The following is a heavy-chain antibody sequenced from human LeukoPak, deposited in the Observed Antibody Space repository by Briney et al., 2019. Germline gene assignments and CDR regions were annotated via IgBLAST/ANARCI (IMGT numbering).Heavy chain of an antibody. CDR3: ARDRATVVRGVMGYNWFDP. CDR1: DDSISDYY. CDR2: FYNSGRS. Sequence: SETLSLTCTVSDDSISDYYRGWIRQPPGKGLEWIGYFYNSGRSTYNPSLKSRVTISLDTSKNQFSLKMTSVTAADTAVYFCARDRATVVRGVMGYNWFDPWGQGNLVIVSS. D-gene: IGHD3-10*01. J-gene: IGHJ5*02. V-gene: IGHV4-59*12.